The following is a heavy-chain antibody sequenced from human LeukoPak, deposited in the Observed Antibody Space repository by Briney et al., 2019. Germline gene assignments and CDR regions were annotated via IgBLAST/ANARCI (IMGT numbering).Heavy chain of an antibody. Sequence: SVKVSCKASGGTFSSYAISWVRQAPGQGLEWMGRIIPIFGTANYAQKFQGRVTITTDESTSTAYMELSSLRSEDTAVYYCARDRGHQPYSPILDPWGQGTLVTVSS. J-gene: IGHJ5*02. V-gene: IGHV1-69*05. CDR3: ARDRGHQPYSPILDP. CDR1: GGTFSSYA. D-gene: IGHD2-21*01. CDR2: IIPIFGTA.